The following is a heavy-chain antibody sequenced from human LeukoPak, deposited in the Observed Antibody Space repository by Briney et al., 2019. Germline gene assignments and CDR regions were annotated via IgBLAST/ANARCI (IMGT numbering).Heavy chain of an antibody. Sequence: GGSLRLSCAASGFTFSSYAMSWVRQAPGKGLEWVSAISGSGGSTYYADSVKGRFTISRDNSKNTLYLQMNSPRAEDTAVYYCAKMGSHRGSSLGGWGQGTLVTVSS. D-gene: IGHD1-26*01. J-gene: IGHJ4*02. V-gene: IGHV3-23*01. CDR3: AKMGSHRGSSLGG. CDR2: ISGSGGST. CDR1: GFTFSSYA.